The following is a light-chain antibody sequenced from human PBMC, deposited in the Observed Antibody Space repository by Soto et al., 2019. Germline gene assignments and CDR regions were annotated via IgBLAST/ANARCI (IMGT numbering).Light chain of an antibody. CDR1: QSVSSSY. Sequence: EIVLTQSPGTLSLSPGERATHSCRASQSVSSSYLAWYQQKPGQAPRLLIYGASSRATGIPDRFSGSGSGTDFTLTTSRLEPEDFAVYYCQQYGSSPPITFGQGTKVEIK. CDR3: QQYGSSPPIT. J-gene: IGKJ1*01. V-gene: IGKV3-20*01. CDR2: GAS.